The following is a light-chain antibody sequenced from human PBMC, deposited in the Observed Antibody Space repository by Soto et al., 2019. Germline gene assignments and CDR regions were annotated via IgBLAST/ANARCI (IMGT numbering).Light chain of an antibody. V-gene: IGKV3-20*01. CDR1: QSVSSSY. CDR3: QQYGSSPIT. Sequence: EIVLTQSPGTLSLSPGESATLSCRASQSVSSSYLAWYQQKPGQAPRLLIFGASSGATGIPGRFSGSGSGTEFTLTISRVEPEDFAVYYGQQYGSSPITFGQGTRLEIK. J-gene: IGKJ5*01. CDR2: GAS.